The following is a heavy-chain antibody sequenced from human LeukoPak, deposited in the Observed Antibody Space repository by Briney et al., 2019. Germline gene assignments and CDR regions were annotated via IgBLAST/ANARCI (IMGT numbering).Heavy chain of an antibody. Sequence: SETLSLTCAVSGYSIRSGYYWGWIRQPPGKGLEWIGSIYHSGSTYYNPSLKSRVTISVDTSKNQFSLKLSSVTAADTAVYYCVSTRSSGWSEWFDPWGQGTLVTVSS. CDR1: GYSIRSGYY. J-gene: IGHJ5*02. CDR3: VSTRSSGWSEWFDP. D-gene: IGHD6-19*01. CDR2: IYHSGST. V-gene: IGHV4-38-2*01.